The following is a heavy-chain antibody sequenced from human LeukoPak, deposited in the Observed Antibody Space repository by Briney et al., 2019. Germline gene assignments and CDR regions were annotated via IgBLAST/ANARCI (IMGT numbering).Heavy chain of an antibody. CDR2: INPNSGGT. V-gene: IGHV1-2*02. CDR3: ASTTGATQSDAFDI. J-gene: IGHJ3*02. CDR1: GYTFTGYY. Sequence: ASVKVSCKASGYTFTGYYMHWVRQAPGQGLEWMGWINPNSGGTNYAQKFQGRVTMTRDTSISTAYMELSRLRSDDTAVYYCASTTGATQSDAFDIWGQGTMVTVSS. D-gene: IGHD1-1*01.